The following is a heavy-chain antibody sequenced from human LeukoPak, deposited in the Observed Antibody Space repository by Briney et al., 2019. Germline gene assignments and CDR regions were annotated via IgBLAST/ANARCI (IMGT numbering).Heavy chain of an antibody. V-gene: IGHV1-46*01. CDR1: GYTFTSYC. D-gene: IGHD6-13*01. J-gene: IGHJ6*02. CDR3: ARDRVAAADHYYYGMDV. CDR2: INPSGGSR. Sequence: ASVKVSCKASGYTFTSYCMHWVRPAPGQGLERMGIINPSGGSRSYAQKFQGRVTMTRDTSTSTVYMELSSLRSEDTAVYYCARDRVAAADHYYYGMDVWGQGTTVTVSS.